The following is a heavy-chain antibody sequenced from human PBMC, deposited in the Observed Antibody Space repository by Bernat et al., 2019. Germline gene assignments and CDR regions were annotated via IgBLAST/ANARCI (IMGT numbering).Heavy chain of an antibody. CDR2: ISYDGSNK. J-gene: IGHJ1*01. Sequence: QVQLVESGGGVVQPGRSLRLSCAASGFTFSSYAMHWVRQAPGKGLEWVAVISYDGSNKYYADSVKGRFTISRDNSKNTLYLQMNSLRAEDTAVYYCARDLVPQPPRPEYFQHWGQGTLVTVSS. D-gene: IGHD3-10*01. CDR3: ARDLVPQPPRPEYFQH. V-gene: IGHV3-30*01. CDR1: GFTFSSYA.